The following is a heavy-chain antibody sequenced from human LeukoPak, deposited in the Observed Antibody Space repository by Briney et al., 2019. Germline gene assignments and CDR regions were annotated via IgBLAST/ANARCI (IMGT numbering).Heavy chain of an antibody. CDR2: ISSSSSYI. CDR3: ARPWFGELPGVNYYYGMDV. J-gene: IGHJ6*04. D-gene: IGHD3-10*01. Sequence: GGSLRLSCAASGFTFSSYSMNWVRQAPGKGLEWVSSISSSSSYIYYADSVKGRFTISRDNAKNSLYLQMNSLRAEDTAVYYCARPWFGELPGVNYYYGMDVWGKGTTVTVSS. CDR1: GFTFSSYS. V-gene: IGHV3-21*01.